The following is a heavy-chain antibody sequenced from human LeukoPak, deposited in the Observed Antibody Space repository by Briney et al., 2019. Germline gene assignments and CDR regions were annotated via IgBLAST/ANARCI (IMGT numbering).Heavy chain of an antibody. CDR3: LLWDYGDYSY. D-gene: IGHD4-17*01. CDR1: GFTFRNYA. V-gene: IGHV3-7*01. CDR2: IKQDGSEK. J-gene: IGHJ4*02. Sequence: PGGSLRLSCAASGFTFRNYAMSWVRQAPGKGLEWVANIKQDGSEKYYVDSVKGRFTISRDNAKNSLYLQMNSLRAEDTAVYYCLLWDYGDYSYWGQGTLVTVSS.